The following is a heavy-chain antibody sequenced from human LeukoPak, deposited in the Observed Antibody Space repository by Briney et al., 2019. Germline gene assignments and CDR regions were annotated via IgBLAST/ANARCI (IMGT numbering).Heavy chain of an antibody. V-gene: IGHV3-20*04. CDR2: INWNGAWT. CDR1: GFKFDDYG. D-gene: IGHD3-22*01. Sequence: GGSLRLSCAASGFKFDDYGMSWVRQAPGEGLEWVCDINWNGAWTGYADSVKGRFTISRDNAKNSLYLQMNSLRAEDTALYYCAGYYYDSSRGFDLWGQGTLVTVSA. J-gene: IGHJ5*02. CDR3: AGYYYDSSRGFDL.